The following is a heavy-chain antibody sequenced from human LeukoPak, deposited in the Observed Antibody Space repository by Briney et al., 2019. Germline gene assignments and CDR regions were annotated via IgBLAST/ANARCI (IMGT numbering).Heavy chain of an antibody. V-gene: IGHV3-23*01. D-gene: IGHD6-13*01. CDR2: ISGSGGST. CDR3: AKDRGIAAAGTLDY. Sequence: GGSLRLSCAASGFTFRSYAMSWVRQAPGKGLEWVSAISGSGGSTYYADSVKGRFTISRDNSKNTLYLQMNSLRAEDTAVYYCAKDRGIAAAGTLDYWGQGTLVTVSS. J-gene: IGHJ4*02. CDR1: GFTFRSYA.